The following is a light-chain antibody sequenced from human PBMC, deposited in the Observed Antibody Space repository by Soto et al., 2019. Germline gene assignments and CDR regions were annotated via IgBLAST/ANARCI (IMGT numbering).Light chain of an antibody. Sequence: QAVVTQEPSLTVSPGGTVTLTCGSSTGAVTNGHYPYWFQQNPGQAPRTLIYDTTNRHSWTPARFSGSLLGGKAALTLSGAQPEDGAEYYCLLSYNGPYVFGTGTKVTVL. V-gene: IGLV7-46*01. CDR3: LLSYNGPYV. CDR2: DTT. CDR1: TGAVTNGHY. J-gene: IGLJ1*01.